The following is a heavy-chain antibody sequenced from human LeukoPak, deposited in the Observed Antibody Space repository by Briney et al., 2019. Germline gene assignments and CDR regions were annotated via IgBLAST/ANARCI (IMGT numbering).Heavy chain of an antibody. CDR3: AKGTSSLNYDAFDI. CDR2: ISFIIST. V-gene: IGHV3-23*01. J-gene: IGHJ3*02. D-gene: IGHD6-19*01. Sequence: PGGSLRLSCAASGLNFSSFGVNWVRQGPGKGLEWVSGISFIISTWSADSVKGRFTISRDNSKNTVYLQMNSLRDDDTAVYYCAKGTSSLNYDAFDIWGQGTLVTVSS. CDR1: GLNFSSFG.